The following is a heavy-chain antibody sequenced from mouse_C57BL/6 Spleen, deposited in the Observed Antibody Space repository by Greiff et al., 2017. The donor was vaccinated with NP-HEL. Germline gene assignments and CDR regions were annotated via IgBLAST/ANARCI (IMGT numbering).Heavy chain of an antibody. V-gene: IGHV1-82*01. CDR1: GYAFSSSW. Sequence: QVQLQQSGPELVKPGASVKISCKASGYAFSSSWMNWVKQRPGKGLEWIGRIYPGDGDTNYNGKFKGKATLTADKSSSTAYMQLSSLTSEDSAVSFCARTHYVPYFDVSGTGTTVTVSS. J-gene: IGHJ1*03. D-gene: IGHD1-1*01. CDR3: ARTHYVPYFDV. CDR2: IYPGDGDT.